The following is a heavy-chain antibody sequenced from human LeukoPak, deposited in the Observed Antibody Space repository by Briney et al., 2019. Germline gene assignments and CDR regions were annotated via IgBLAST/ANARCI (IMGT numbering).Heavy chain of an antibody. V-gene: IGHV4-39*07. J-gene: IGHJ4*02. Sequence: SETLSLTCTVSGGSISSSSYYWGWIRQPPGKGLEWIGSIYYSGSTYYNPSLKSRVTISVDTSKNQFSLKLSSVTAADTAVYYCARAPVDIAVAGPFDYWGQGTLVTVSS. CDR1: GGSISSSSYY. CDR3: ARAPVDIAVAGPFDY. D-gene: IGHD6-19*01. CDR2: IYYSGST.